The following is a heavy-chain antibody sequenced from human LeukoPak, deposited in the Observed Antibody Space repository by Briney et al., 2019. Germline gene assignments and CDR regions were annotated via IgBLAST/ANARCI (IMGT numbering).Heavy chain of an antibody. J-gene: IGHJ4*02. CDR1: GFTFSSYA. D-gene: IGHD5-24*01. CDR2: ISGSGGST. Sequence: GGSLRLSCAASGFTFSSYAMSWVRQAPGKGLEWVSAISGSGGSTYYADSVKGRFTISRDNSKNTLYLQMNSLRSEDTAVYYCARDDGYNLVEGYWGQGTLVTVSS. CDR3: ARDDGYNLVEGY. V-gene: IGHV3-23*01.